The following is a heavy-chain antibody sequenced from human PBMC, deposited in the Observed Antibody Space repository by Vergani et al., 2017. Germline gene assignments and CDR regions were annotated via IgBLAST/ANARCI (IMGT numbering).Heavy chain of an antibody. CDR1: GFSLSTSGMC. Sequence: QVTLRESGPALVKPTQTLTLTCTFSGFSLSTSGMCVSWIRQPPGKALEWLARIDWDDDKYYSTSLKTRLTISKDTSKNQVVLTMTNMDPVDTATYYCARMGNSGSYPWFDPWGQGTLVTVSS. V-gene: IGHV2-70*15. CDR2: IDWDDDK. CDR3: ARMGNSGSYPWFDP. D-gene: IGHD1-26*01. J-gene: IGHJ5*02.